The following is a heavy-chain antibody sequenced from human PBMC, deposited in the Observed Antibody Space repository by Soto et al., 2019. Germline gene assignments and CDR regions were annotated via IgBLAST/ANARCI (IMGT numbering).Heavy chain of an antibody. Sequence: QLQLHESGPGLVKPSETLSLTCNVSGDSIGRFYWSWIRQSAGKGLEWIGRVYSTGGVTYNPALKGRVTISLDRSNNHVSLEMNSVTAADTAVYFCARDRSGTGLDIWGRGTRFSVSS. CDR1: GDSIGRFY. CDR2: VYSTGGV. V-gene: IGHV4-4*07. J-gene: IGHJ6*02. CDR3: ARDRSGTGLDI. D-gene: IGHD1-26*01.